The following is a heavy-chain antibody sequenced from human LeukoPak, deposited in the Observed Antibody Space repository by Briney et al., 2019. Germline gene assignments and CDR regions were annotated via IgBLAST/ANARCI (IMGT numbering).Heavy chain of an antibody. J-gene: IGHJ3*02. CDR2: IYYSGST. V-gene: IGHV4-61*01. Sequence: EPSETLSLTCTVSGGSVSSGSYYWSWIRQPPGKGLEWIGYIYYSGSTNYNPSLKSRVTISVDTSKNQFSLKLSSVTAADTAVYYCARGLLKGIAVAVGAFDIWGQGTMVTVSS. CDR3: ARGLLKGIAVAVGAFDI. CDR1: GGSVSSGSYY. D-gene: IGHD6-19*01.